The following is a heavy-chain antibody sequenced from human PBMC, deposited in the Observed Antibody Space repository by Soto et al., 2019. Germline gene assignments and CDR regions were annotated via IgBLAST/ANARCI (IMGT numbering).Heavy chain of an antibody. Sequence: PGGSLRLSCAASGFTFSNYAMNWVRQAPGKGLEWVSTISGSGGSPYYADSVKGRFTISRDNSKNALYLQMNSLRAGDSAIYYCAKDSACGDYVWNYWGQGTLVTVSS. V-gene: IGHV3-23*01. D-gene: IGHD4-17*01. CDR3: AKDSACGDYVWNY. J-gene: IGHJ4*02. CDR1: GFTFSNYA. CDR2: ISGSGGSP.